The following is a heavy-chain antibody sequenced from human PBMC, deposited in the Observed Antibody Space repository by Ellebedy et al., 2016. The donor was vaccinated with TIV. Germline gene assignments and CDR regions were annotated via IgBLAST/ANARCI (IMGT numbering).Heavy chain of an antibody. V-gene: IGHV3-15*01. J-gene: IGHJ3*01. CDR1: GFPFSNYA. Sequence: ESLKISCAASGFPFSNYAMSWVRQAPGGGLEWVGRIKSKTDGGTSDNAAPVKGRFTISRDDSKDILYLQMNSLKTEDTGVYYCTTSGSPSGLYLRAFDVWGQGTMVTVSS. CDR3: TTSGSPSGLYLRAFDV. D-gene: IGHD6-19*01. CDR2: IKSKTDGGTS.